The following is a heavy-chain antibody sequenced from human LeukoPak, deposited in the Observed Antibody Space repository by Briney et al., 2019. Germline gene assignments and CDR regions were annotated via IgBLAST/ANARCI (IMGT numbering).Heavy chain of an antibody. CDR3: ARVRGLSSPDLDP. D-gene: IGHD6-6*01. CDR1: GYTFTDYH. Sequence: ASVKVSCKASGYTFTDYHMHWVRQAPEQGLEWMGWINPKSGGINYVQKFQGRVTMTSVTSISTVYMELRSLRSDDTAVYYCARVRGLSSPDLDPWGQGTLVTVSS. J-gene: IGHJ5*02. CDR2: INPKSGGI. V-gene: IGHV1-2*02.